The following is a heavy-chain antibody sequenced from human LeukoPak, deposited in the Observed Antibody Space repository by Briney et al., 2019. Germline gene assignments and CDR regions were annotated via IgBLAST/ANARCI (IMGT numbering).Heavy chain of an antibody. CDR2: IAYDGSNK. J-gene: IGHJ4*02. CDR3: AKYAAAGAYERHSEIDS. CDR1: GFTFSSYW. D-gene: IGHD3-22*01. V-gene: IGHV3-30*18. Sequence: GGSLRLSCAASGFTFSSYWMHWLRQAPGKGLEWVAVIAYDGSNKYSADSLKGQGRFTISRDNSKNTLFLEMNSLRPEDTAVYYCAKYAAAGAYERHSEIDSWGQGARVTVSS.